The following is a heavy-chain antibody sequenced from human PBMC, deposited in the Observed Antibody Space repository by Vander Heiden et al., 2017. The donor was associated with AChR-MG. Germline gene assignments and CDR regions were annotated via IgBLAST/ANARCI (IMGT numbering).Heavy chain of an antibody. CDR3: AREKGSLGEFGLGY. Sequence: QLQLQESGPGLVKPSETLSLPCTVSGDSIRSSSYSWGWIRQPPGKGLEWIGSMYYSGRTNYNPSLKSRVTIFVDTSKNHFSLKVTSVTAADTAVYYCAREKGSLGEFGLGYWGQGTLVTVSS. CDR1: GDSIRSSSYS. D-gene: IGHD3-16*01. J-gene: IGHJ4*02. V-gene: IGHV4-39*02. CDR2: MYYSGRT.